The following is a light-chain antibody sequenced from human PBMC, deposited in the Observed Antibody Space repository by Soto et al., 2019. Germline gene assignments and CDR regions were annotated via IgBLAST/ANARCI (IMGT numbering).Light chain of an antibody. CDR1: QSVSNY. CDR2: TAS. Sequence: DIQMTQSPSSLSASVGDRVTITCRASQSVSNYLNWFQHKPGRAPKLLNHTASTLRSGVPSRFSGSGYGTDFTLTISSLQREDFATYYCQQSYTTPYTFGQGTELEIK. V-gene: IGKV1-39*01. CDR3: QQSYTTPYT. J-gene: IGKJ2*01.